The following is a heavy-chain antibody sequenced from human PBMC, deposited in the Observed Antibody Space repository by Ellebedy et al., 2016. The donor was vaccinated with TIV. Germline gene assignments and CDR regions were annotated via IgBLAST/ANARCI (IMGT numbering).Heavy chain of an antibody. CDR1: GFTFSSYW. Sequence: GESLKISXAASGFTFSSYWMSWVRQAPGKGLEWVANIKQDGSEKYYVDSVKGRFTISRDNAKNSLYLQMNSLRAEDTAVYYCARDKAGIAAADASYYYYGMDVWGQGTTVTVSS. J-gene: IGHJ6*02. CDR2: IKQDGSEK. V-gene: IGHV3-7*01. CDR3: ARDKAGIAAADASYYYYGMDV. D-gene: IGHD6-13*01.